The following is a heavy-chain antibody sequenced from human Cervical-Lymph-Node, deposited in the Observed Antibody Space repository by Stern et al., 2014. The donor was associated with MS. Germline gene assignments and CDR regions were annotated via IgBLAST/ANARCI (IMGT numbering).Heavy chain of an antibody. J-gene: IGHJ4*02. Sequence: QVQLQESGPGLVKPSETLSLTCTVSGGSISSSSYYWGWIRQPPGKGLEWIGTIYYSGSTYYSPSLKSRVTISVDKSKHQFSLKLGSVTAADTAVYYCAFNFWSGYYYFDYWGQGTLVTVSS. CDR1: GGSISSSSYY. CDR3: AFNFWSGYYYFDY. CDR2: IYYSGST. V-gene: IGHV4-39*01. D-gene: IGHD3-3*01.